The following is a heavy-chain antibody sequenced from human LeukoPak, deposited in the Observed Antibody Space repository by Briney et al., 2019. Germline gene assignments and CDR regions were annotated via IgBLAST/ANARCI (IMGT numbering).Heavy chain of an antibody. CDR1: GGSFSGYY. J-gene: IGHJ3*02. V-gene: IGHV4-34*01. CDR3: ARGRYTIFGVVIIRGAFDI. D-gene: IGHD3-3*01. Sequence: SETLSLTCAVYGGSFSGYYWSWIRQPPGKGLEWIGEINHSGGTNYNPSLKSRVTISVDTSKNQFSLKLSSVTAADTAVYYCARGRYTIFGVVIIRGAFDIWGQGTMVTVSS. CDR2: INHSGGT.